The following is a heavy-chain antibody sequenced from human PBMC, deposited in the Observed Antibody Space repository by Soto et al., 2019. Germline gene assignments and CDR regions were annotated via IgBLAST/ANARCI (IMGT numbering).Heavy chain of an antibody. D-gene: IGHD3-10*01. CDR2: VDPSDSYT. CDR1: GYTFANYR. Sequence: PGESLKISCQASGYTFANYRLSWVRQMPGKGLEWMGSVDPSDSYTTYSPSFQGLVTISVDKSISTAYLQWSSLKASDTAIYYCTRRGCVTHYSAVPENWFDPWGQGTLVTVSS. CDR3: TRRGCVTHYSAVPENWFDP. J-gene: IGHJ5*02. V-gene: IGHV5-10-1*01.